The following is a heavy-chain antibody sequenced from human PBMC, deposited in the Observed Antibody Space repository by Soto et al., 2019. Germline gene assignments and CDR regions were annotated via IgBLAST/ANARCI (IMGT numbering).Heavy chain of an antibody. CDR1: GGSISSYY. D-gene: IGHD3-3*01. Sequence: PSEILSLTCTVSGGSISSYYWSWIRQPPGKGLEWIGYIYYSGSTNYNPSLKSRVTISVDTSKNQFSLKLSSVTAADTAVYYCARFMLLGSGYTYYFDYWGQGTLVTVS. CDR3: ARFMLLGSGYTYYFDY. J-gene: IGHJ4*02. V-gene: IGHV4-59*01. CDR2: IYYSGST.